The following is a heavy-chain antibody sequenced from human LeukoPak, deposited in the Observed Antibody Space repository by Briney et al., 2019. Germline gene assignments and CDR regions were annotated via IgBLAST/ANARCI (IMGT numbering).Heavy chain of an antibody. D-gene: IGHD3-22*01. CDR1: GGSIDSTNY. CDR2: IYYSGST. CDR3: ARDKYYYDSRGAFDI. J-gene: IGHJ3*02. Sequence: PSGTLSLTCGVSGGSIDSTNYWRWVRQAPGKGLEWIGYIYYSGSTNYDPSLQSRVTISVDTSKNQFSLKLSSVTAADTAVYYCARDKYYYDSRGAFDIWGQGTMVTVSS. V-gene: IGHV4-4*02.